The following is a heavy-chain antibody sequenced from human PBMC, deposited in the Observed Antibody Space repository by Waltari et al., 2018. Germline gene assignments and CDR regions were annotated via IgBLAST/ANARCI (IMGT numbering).Heavy chain of an antibody. J-gene: IGHJ6*03. CDR1: GCPFTSYD. CDR2: MNPNSGNT. D-gene: IGHD6-6*01. V-gene: IGHV1-8*03. CDR3: ARSSPVLNYMDV. Sequence: QVQLVQSGAEVKKPGASVKVSCESSGCPFTSYDINWLRQATGQGLEWMGWMNPNSGNTGYAQKFQGRVTITRNTSISTAYMELSSLRSEDTAVYYCARSSPVLNYMDVWGKGTTVTISS.